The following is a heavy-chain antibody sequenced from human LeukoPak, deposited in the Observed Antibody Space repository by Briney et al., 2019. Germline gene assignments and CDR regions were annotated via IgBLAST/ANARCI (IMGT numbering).Heavy chain of an antibody. D-gene: IGHD2-2*01. CDR3: ARDLSTGPADYCFDS. Sequence: PGRSLRLSCAVSGFTFSDYAIHWVRQAPGKGLEWVSVISNVGGSKHYADSVKGRFTISRDNSKNTLLLQMNSLRPEDTAVYYCARDLSTGPADYCFDSWGQGTLVTVSS. CDR1: GFTFSDYA. CDR2: ISNVGGSK. V-gene: IGHV3-30-3*01. J-gene: IGHJ4*02.